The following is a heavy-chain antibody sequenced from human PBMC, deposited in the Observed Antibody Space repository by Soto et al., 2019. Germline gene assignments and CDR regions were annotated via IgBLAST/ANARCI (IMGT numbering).Heavy chain of an antibody. Sequence: SETLSLTCAVYGGSFSGYYWSWIRQPPGKGLEWIGEINHSGSTNYNPSLKSRVTISVDTSKNQFSLKLSSVTAADTAVYYCARGRYYGSGSYVYYGMDVWGQGTTVTVS. J-gene: IGHJ6*02. D-gene: IGHD3-10*01. CDR1: GGSFSGYY. V-gene: IGHV4-34*01. CDR3: ARGRYYGSGSYVYYGMDV. CDR2: INHSGST.